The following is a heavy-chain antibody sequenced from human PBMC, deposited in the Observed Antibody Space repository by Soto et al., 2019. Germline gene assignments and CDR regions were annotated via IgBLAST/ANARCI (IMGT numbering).Heavy chain of an antibody. V-gene: IGHV4-34*01. CDR3: ARVGVRDGDYGVSRFDP. D-gene: IGHD4-17*01. J-gene: IGHJ5*02. CDR1: GGSFSCYY. Sequence: ETLSLTCAVYGGSFSCYYWSGVRQPPGKGLEWIGEINHSGTTNYNPSLKSRVTISVDTSKNQFSLKLSSVTAADTAVYYCARVGVRDGDYGVSRFDPWGQGTLVTVSS. CDR2: INHSGTT.